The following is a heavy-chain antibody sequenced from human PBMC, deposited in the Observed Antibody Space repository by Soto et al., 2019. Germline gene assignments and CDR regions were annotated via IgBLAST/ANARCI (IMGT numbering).Heavy chain of an antibody. CDR2: ISGSGGST. CDR3: AKDWEGGGSWQDFDY. CDR1: GFTFSSYA. J-gene: IGHJ4*02. D-gene: IGHD2-15*01. V-gene: IGHV3-23*01. Sequence: GGSLRLSCAASGFTFSSYAMSWVRQAPGKGLEWVSAISGSGGSTYYADSVKGRFTISRDNSKNTLYLQMNSLRAEDTAVYYCAKDWEGGGSWQDFDYWGQGTLVTVSS.